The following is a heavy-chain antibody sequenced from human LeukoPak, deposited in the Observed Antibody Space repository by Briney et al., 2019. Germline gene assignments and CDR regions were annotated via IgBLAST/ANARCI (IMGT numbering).Heavy chain of an antibody. Sequence: GGSLRLSCAASGFTFSSYSMNWVRQAPGKGLEWVSSISSSSSYIYYADSVKGRFTISRDNAKNSLYLQMNSLRAEDTAVYYCAGARSDYGGTIDYWGQGTLVTVSS. CDR2: ISSSSSYI. D-gene: IGHD4-23*01. CDR1: GFTFSSYS. CDR3: AGARSDYGGTIDY. V-gene: IGHV3-21*01. J-gene: IGHJ4*02.